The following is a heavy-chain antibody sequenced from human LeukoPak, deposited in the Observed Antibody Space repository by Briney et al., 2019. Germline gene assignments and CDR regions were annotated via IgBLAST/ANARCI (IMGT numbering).Heavy chain of an antibody. J-gene: IGHJ4*02. Sequence: GGSLRLSCAASGLTFSSYGMHWVRQAPGKGLEWVAFIRYDGSNKYYADSVKGRFTISRDNAKNSLYLQMNSLRAEDTAVYYCARAVDRWLQLGDYWGQGTLVTVSS. D-gene: IGHD5-24*01. CDR1: GLTFSSYG. V-gene: IGHV3-30*02. CDR2: IRYDGSNK. CDR3: ARAVDRWLQLGDY.